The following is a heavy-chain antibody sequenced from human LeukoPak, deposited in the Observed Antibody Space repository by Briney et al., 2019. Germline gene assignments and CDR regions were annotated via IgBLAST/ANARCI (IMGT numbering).Heavy chain of an antibody. V-gene: IGHV3-48*03. CDR2: ITSSGSTI. J-gene: IGHJ4*02. D-gene: IGHD5-18*01. CDR1: GFTFSAYE. Sequence: GGSLRLSCAASGFTFSAYEMNWVRQAPGKGLEWISYITSSGSTIYYADSVKGRFTISRDNAENSLFLQMNSLRAEDTAVYYCARGLGGGHSYVDYWGQGTLVTVSS. CDR3: ARGLGGGHSYVDY.